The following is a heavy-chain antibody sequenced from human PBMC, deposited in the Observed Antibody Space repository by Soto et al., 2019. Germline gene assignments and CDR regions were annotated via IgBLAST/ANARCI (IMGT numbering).Heavy chain of an antibody. V-gene: IGHV1-46*01. J-gene: IGHJ4*02. CDR1: GYTFTNYF. D-gene: IGHD6-13*01. CDR2: INPSGDGT. CDR3: ARGHAAGPSFDY. Sequence: GASVKVSCKASGYTFTNYFMHWVRQAPGQGLEWMGLINPSGDGTNYAPTFQGRITMTRDTSTNTVYLDLRSLRSEDTAVFFCARGHAAGPSFDYWGQGTLVTAPQ.